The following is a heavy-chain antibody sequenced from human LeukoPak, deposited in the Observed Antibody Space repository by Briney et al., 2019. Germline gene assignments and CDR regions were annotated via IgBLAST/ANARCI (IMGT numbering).Heavy chain of an antibody. Sequence: GASVKVSCKASGYTFTSYGISWVRQAPGQGLEWMGWISAYNGNTNYAQKLQGRVTMTTDTSTSTAYMELRSLRSDDTAVYYCARDRSPRYYYDSSGYGKFDYWGQGTLVTVSS. CDR3: ARDRSPRYYYDSSGYGKFDY. CDR2: ISAYNGNT. CDR1: GYTFTSYG. J-gene: IGHJ4*02. D-gene: IGHD3-22*01. V-gene: IGHV1-18*01.